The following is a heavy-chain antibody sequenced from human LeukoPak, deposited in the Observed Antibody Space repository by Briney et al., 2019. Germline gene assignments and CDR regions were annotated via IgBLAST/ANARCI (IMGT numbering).Heavy chain of an antibody. CDR3: ARDHWTRSTPYYFGY. CDR2: IIPILGIA. Sequence: ASVKVSCKASGGTFSSYAISWVRQAPGQGLEWMGRIIPILGIANYAQKFQGRVTITADKSTSTAYMELSSLRSEDTAVYYCARDHWTRSTPYYFGYWGQGTLVTVSS. CDR1: GGTFSSYA. J-gene: IGHJ4*02. V-gene: IGHV1-69*04. D-gene: IGHD3/OR15-3a*01.